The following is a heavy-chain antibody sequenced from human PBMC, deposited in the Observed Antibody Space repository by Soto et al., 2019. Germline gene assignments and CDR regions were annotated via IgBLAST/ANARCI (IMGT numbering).Heavy chain of an antibody. V-gene: IGHV3-30*04. CDR1: GLSFSPHA. CDR2: MSFDGTYK. J-gene: IGHJ6*04. D-gene: IGHD2-8*01. Sequence: QVQLLESGGGVAQPGRSLRLSCAASGLSFSPHAMQWVRQAPGKGLEWVAVMSFDGTYKHYADSVRGRFTISRDNSKNKLFLHLDSLRPADTCAYYCARSLTNSHGGMDIWGKGTTVSVSS. CDR3: ARSLTNSHGGMDI.